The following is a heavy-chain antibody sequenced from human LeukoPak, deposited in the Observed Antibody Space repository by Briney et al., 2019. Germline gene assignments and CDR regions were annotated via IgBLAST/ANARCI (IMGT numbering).Heavy chain of an antibody. J-gene: IGHJ3*02. V-gene: IGHV3-74*01. Sequence: GGSLRLSCAASGFTFSSYSMNWVRQAPGKGLVWVSRINSDGSSTSYADSVKGRFTISRDNAKNTLYLQMNSLRAEDTAVYYCARGVRTSSGYDSGIWGQGTMVTVSS. CDR2: INSDGSST. D-gene: IGHD5-12*01. CDR3: ARGVRTSSGYDSGI. CDR1: GFTFSSYS.